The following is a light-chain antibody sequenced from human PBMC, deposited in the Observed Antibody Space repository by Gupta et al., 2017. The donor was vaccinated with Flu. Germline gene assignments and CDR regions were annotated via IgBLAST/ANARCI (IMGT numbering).Light chain of an antibody. J-gene: IGLJ3*02. Sequence: SYVLIQPPSVSVALGQAARLTGGGTSTGSISVHWTQQTQGQAPLLVICDDRDRPSGIPDRFSGSNSGTTATLTISRVEAGDEADYYCQVWDTNSEHWVFGGGTKLTVL. V-gene: IGLV3-21*02. CDR3: QVWDTNSEHWV. CDR1: STGSIS. CDR2: DDR.